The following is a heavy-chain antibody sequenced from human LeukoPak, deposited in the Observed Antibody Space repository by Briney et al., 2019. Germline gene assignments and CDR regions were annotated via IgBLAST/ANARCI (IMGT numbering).Heavy chain of an antibody. CDR3: ARGKKWELYFDY. D-gene: IGHD1-26*01. Sequence: SETLSLTCTVSGGSISDDYWSWIRQPPGKGREWIGYIYYSGITNYNPSLKSRVTISVDTSKNQFSLKLSSVTAADTAVYYCARGKKWELYFDYWGQGTLVTVSS. J-gene: IGHJ4*02. CDR2: IYYSGIT. V-gene: IGHV4-59*12. CDR1: GGSISDDY.